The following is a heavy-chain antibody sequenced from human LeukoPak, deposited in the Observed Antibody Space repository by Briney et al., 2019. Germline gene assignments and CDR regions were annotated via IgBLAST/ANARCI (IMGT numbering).Heavy chain of an antibody. CDR3: ARVRRGLGATGGGYFDY. D-gene: IGHD3/OR15-3a*01. CDR2: IIPIFGTA. Sequence: GASVKVSCKASGGTFSSYAISWVRQAPGQGLEWMGGIIPIFGTANYAQKFQGRVTITTDESTSTAYMELSSLRSEDTAVYYCARVRRGLGATGGGYFDYWGQGTLVTVSS. V-gene: IGHV1-69*05. CDR1: GGTFSSYA. J-gene: IGHJ4*02.